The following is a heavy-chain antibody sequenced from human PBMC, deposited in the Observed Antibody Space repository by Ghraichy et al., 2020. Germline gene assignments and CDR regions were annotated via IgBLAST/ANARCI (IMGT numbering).Heavy chain of an antibody. Sequence: ASVKVSCKASGYTFTSYAMHWVRQAPGQRLEWMGWINAGNGNTKYSQKFQGRVTITRDTSASTAYMELSSLRSEDTAVYYCARVRQQLAHAFDIWGQWTMDIFSS. CDR3: ARVRQQLAHAFDI. D-gene: IGHD6-13*01. V-gene: IGHV1-3*01. CDR1: GYTFTSYA. CDR2: INAGNGNT. J-gene: IGHJ3*02.